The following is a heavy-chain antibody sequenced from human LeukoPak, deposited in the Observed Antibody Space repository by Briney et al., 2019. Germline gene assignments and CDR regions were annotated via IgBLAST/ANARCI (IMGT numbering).Heavy chain of an antibody. V-gene: IGHV1-2*06. CDR2: INPNSGGT. D-gene: IGHD5-12*01. CDR1: VYTFTGYY. CDR3: TRDRGYDYFFDY. Sequence: ASVKVSCKASVYTFTGYYMHWVRQAPGQGLEWMGRINPNSGGTNYAQKFQGRVTMTRDTSISTAYMELSRLRSDDTAVYYCTRDRGYDYFFDYWGQGTLVTVSS. J-gene: IGHJ4*02.